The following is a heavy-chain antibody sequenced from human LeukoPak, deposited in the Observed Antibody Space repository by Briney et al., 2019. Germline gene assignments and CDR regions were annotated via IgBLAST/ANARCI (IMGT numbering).Heavy chain of an antibody. CDR1: GFTFDDYA. Sequence: GGSLRLSCAASGFTFDDYAMHWVRQAPGKGLEWVSGNSWNSGSIGYADSVKGRFTISRDNAKNSLYLQMNSLRAEDTALYYCAKDSGSSWSGVDYWGQGTLVTVSS. J-gene: IGHJ4*02. D-gene: IGHD6-13*01. V-gene: IGHV3-9*01. CDR2: NSWNSGSI. CDR3: AKDSGSSWSGVDY.